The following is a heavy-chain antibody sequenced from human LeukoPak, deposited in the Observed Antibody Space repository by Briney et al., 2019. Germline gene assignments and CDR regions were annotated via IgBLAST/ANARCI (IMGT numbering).Heavy chain of an antibody. CDR3: ARHVWLQPFDY. D-gene: IGHD3-9*01. V-gene: IGHV4-59*08. J-gene: IGHJ4*02. Sequence: PSETLSLTCSVSGGSMNSYYWSWIRQSPRKGLEWIGYIHYSGSTNYNPSLKSRVTISVDTSKNQFSLKLSSVTAADTAVYYCARHVWLQPFDYWGQGTLVTVSS. CDR1: GGSMNSYY. CDR2: IHYSGST.